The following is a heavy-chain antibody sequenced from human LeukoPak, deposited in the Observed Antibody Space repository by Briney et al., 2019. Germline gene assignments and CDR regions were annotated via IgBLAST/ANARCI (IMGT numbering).Heavy chain of an antibody. D-gene: IGHD2-2*01. Sequence: GASVKVSCKASGYTFTSYGISWVRQAPGQGLEWMGRIIPIFGTANYAQKFQGRVTITTDESTSTAYMELSSLRSEDTAVYYCARDLGCSSTSYYFHWFDPWGQGTLVTVSS. CDR3: ARDLGCSSTSYYFHWFDP. V-gene: IGHV1-69*05. CDR2: IIPIFGTA. J-gene: IGHJ5*02. CDR1: GYTFTSYG.